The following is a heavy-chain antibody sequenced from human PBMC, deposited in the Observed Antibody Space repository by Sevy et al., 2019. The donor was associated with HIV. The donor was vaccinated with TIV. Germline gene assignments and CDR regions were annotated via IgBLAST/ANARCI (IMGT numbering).Heavy chain of an antibody. J-gene: IGHJ4*02. Sequence: GVSLRLSCAASGFRLSNYWMSWVRQAPGKGLEWVANIKQDGSEKYYVDSVKGRFTISRDNAKKSLYLQMNSLRAEDTAVYYCARDNRGAFDYWGQGTLVTVSS. CDR3: ARDNRGAFDY. CDR2: IKQDGSEK. CDR1: GFRLSNYW. D-gene: IGHD3-16*01. V-gene: IGHV3-7*01.